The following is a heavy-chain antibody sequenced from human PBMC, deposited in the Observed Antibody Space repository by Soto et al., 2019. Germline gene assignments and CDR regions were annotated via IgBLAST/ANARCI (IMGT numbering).Heavy chain of an antibody. D-gene: IGHD2-21*01. J-gene: IGHJ5*02. V-gene: IGHV4-30-2*01. CDR3: ARIPSP. Sequence: SETLSLTCAVSGFSISSGGYSWSWIRQPPGKGLEWIGYIYHSGSTYYNPSLKSRVTISVDRSKNQFSLKLSSVTAADTAVYYCARIPSPWGQGTLVTVSS. CDR2: IYHSGST. CDR1: GFSISSGGYS.